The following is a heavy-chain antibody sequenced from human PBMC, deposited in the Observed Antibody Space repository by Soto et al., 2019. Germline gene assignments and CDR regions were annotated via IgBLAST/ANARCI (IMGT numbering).Heavy chain of an antibody. J-gene: IGHJ5*02. D-gene: IGHD2-21*02. CDR1: GYTFTSYA. CDR2: INAGNGNT. V-gene: IGHV1-3*01. Sequence: ASVKVSCKASGYTFTSYAMHWVRQAPGQRLEWMGWINAGNGNTKYSQKFQGRVTITRDTSSSTAYKQLSSLRSEDTAVYYCARGFRGGDGDCSAPGGKETLVTVSS. CDR3: ARGFRGGDGDCSAP.